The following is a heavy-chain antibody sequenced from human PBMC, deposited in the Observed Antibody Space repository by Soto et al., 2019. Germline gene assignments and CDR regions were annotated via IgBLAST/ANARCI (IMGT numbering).Heavy chain of an antibody. J-gene: IGHJ4*02. D-gene: IGHD1-1*01. CDR2: MNPNSGNT. Sequence: QVQLVQSGAEVKKPGASVKVSCKASVYTFTSYDINWVRQATGQGLEWLGWMNPNSGNTVYEQKFQGRVTMTRNTSISTAYMELSSLRAADTAVYSCARDKVVGATGNWGQGTLVTVSS. CDR3: ARDKVVGATGN. V-gene: IGHV1-8*01. CDR1: VYTFTSYD.